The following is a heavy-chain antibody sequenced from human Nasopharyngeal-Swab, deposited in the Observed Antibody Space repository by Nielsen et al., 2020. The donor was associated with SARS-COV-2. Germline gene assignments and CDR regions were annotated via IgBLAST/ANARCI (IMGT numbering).Heavy chain of an antibody. CDR2: IPYDGSNK. V-gene: IGHV3-30*18. J-gene: IGHJ4*02. D-gene: IGHD2-15*01. Sequence: LHCAAFGFIYNSYGMHRVRQAPGKGLEWVAVIPYDGSNKYYAHSVKGRFTISRDNSQNTLYLQMHSLRAEDTAVYYCAKSKRYCSDGSCYRFYYWGQGTLITVSS. CDR1: GFIYNSYG. CDR3: AKSKRYCSDGSCYRFYY.